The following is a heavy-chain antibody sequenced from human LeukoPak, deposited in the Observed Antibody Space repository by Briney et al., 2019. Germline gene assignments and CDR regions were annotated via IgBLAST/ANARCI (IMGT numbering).Heavy chain of an antibody. V-gene: IGHV3-21*01. Sequence: GGSLRLSCAASGFTFSGYSMNWVRQAPGKGLEWVSSISSSSSYIYYADSVKGRFTISRDNAKNSLYLQMNSLRAEDTAVYYCARDATGITEGAFDIWGQGTMVTVSS. CDR3: ARDATGITEGAFDI. J-gene: IGHJ3*02. CDR2: ISSSSSYI. D-gene: IGHD1-14*01. CDR1: GFTFSGYS.